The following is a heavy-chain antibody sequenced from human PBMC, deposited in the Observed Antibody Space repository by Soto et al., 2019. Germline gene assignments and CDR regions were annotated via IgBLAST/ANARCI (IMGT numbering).Heavy chain of an antibody. CDR3: ARGDSTDCSNGVCSFFYNHDMDV. D-gene: IGHD2-8*01. V-gene: IGHV1-2*04. J-gene: IGHJ6*02. CDR2: INPKSGGT. Sequence: ASVKVSCKASGYTFIGYYIHWVRQAPGQGLEWLGRINPKSGGTSTAQKFQGWVTMTTDTSISTASMELTRLTSDDTAIYYCARGDSTDCSNGVCSFFYNHDMDVWGQGTTVTVSS. CDR1: GYTFIGYY.